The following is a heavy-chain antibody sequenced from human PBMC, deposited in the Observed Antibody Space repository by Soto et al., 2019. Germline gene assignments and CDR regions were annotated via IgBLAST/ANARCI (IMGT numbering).Heavy chain of an antibody. D-gene: IGHD1-26*01. CDR2: IYYSGST. Sequence: PSQTLSLPCTVSGGSISSSNYHWGWIRQPPGKGLEWIGSIYYSGSTYYNPSLKSRVTISVDTPKNHSSPKLRSVTAADTAVYYCATQEVGGSYVYTFDPWGQGTLVTVSS. CDR1: GGSISSSNYH. CDR3: ATQEVGGSYVYTFDP. V-gene: IGHV4-39*02. J-gene: IGHJ5*02.